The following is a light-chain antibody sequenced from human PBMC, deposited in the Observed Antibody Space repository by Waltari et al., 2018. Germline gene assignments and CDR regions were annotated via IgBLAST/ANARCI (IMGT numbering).Light chain of an antibody. Sequence: DIQMTQSPSSLSASVGDRVTITCRASQTITTYLHWYQQKPGKAPKLLIYAASSLQSGVPSRFSGSGSGTDFTLTINNLQPEDFATYYCQQSYSRLGAFGQGTRVEIK. CDR2: AAS. J-gene: IGKJ1*01. V-gene: IGKV1-39*01. CDR1: QTITTY. CDR3: QQSYSRLGA.